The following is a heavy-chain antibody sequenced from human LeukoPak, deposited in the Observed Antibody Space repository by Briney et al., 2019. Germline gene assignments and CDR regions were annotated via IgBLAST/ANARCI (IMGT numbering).Heavy chain of an antibody. J-gene: IGHJ6*02. CDR3: ARVRHYYGMDV. CDR1: GFTFSSYE. V-gene: IGHV3-48*03. Sequence: PGGSLRLSCAASGFTFSSYEMNWVRQAPGEGLEWVSYISSSGSTIYYADSVKGRFTISRDNANNSLYLQMNSLRAEDTAVYYCARVRHYYGMDVWGQGTTVTVSS. D-gene: IGHD3-10*01. CDR2: ISSSGSTI.